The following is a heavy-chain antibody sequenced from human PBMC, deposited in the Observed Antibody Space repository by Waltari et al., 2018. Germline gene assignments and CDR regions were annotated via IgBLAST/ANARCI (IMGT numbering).Heavy chain of an antibody. CDR3: ARGYLYGEYSSSRGIFDY. Sequence: QVQLVQSGAEVKKPGSSVKVSCKASGGTFSSYAISWVRPAPGQGLEWMGRIIPIFGTANYAQKFQGRVTITADKSTSTAYMELSSLRSEDTAVYYCARGYLYGEYSSSRGIFDYWGQGTLVTVSS. D-gene: IGHD6-6*01. V-gene: IGHV1-69*08. CDR2: IIPIFGTA. J-gene: IGHJ4*02. CDR1: GGTFSSYA.